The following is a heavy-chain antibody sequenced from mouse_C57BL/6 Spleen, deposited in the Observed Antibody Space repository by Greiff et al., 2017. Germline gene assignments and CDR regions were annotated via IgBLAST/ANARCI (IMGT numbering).Heavy chain of an antibody. CDR2: INPNYGTT. V-gene: IGHV1-39*01. D-gene: IGHD2-4*01. CDR1: GYSFTDYN. J-gene: IGHJ4*01. Sequence: VQPGASVKISCKASGYSFTDYNMNWVKQSNGKSLEWIGVINPNYGTTSYNQKFKGKATLTVDQSSSTAYMQLNSLTSEDSAVYYCARSSRYDYDVGPYAMDYWGQGTSVTVSS. CDR3: ARSSRYDYDVGPYAMDY.